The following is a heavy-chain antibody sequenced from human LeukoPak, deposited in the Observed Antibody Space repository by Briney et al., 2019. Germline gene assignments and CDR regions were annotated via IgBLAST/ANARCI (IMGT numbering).Heavy chain of an antibody. J-gene: IGHJ6*03. D-gene: IGHD3-3*01. V-gene: IGHV3-21*01. Sequence: GGSLRLSCAASGFTFSSYSMNWVRQAPGKGLEWVSSISSSSSYIYYADSVKGQFTISRDNAKNSLYLQMNSLRAEDTAVYYCARPPYYDFWSGYYLYYYYMDVWGKGTTVTVSS. CDR1: GFTFSSYS. CDR3: ARPPYYDFWSGYYLYYYYMDV. CDR2: ISSSSSYI.